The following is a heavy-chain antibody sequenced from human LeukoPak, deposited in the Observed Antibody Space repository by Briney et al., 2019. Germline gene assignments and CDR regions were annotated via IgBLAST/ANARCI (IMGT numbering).Heavy chain of an antibody. CDR2: IIPIFGTA. CDR1: GGTFSSYA. J-gene: IGHJ4*02. CDR3: ASRPSHVNYYAIFDY. Sequence: SVKVSCKASGGTFSSYAISWVRQAPGQGLEWMGGIIPIFGTANYAQKFQGRVTITADESTSTAYMELSSLRSEDTAVYYCASRPSHVNYYAIFDYWGQGALVTVSS. D-gene: IGHD3-22*01. V-gene: IGHV1-69*13.